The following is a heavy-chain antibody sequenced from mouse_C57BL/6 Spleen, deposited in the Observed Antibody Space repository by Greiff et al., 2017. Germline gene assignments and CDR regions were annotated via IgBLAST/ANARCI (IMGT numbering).Heavy chain of an antibody. J-gene: IGHJ2*01. CDR1: GYTFTSYW. V-gene: IGHV1-64*01. CDR2: IHPNSGST. D-gene: IGHD4-1*01. Sequence: QVHVKQPGAELVKPGASVKLSCKASGYTFTSYWMHWVKQRPGQGLEWIGMIHPNSGSTNYNEKFKSEATLAVYKTSSKAYIPLSSLTSKDSAVYYCATLNWEGGYFDYWGQGTTLTVSS. CDR3: ATLNWEGGYFDY.